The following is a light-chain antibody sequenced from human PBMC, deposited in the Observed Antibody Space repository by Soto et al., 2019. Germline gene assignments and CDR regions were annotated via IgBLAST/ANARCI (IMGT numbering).Light chain of an antibody. CDR1: SSNIGAGYD. V-gene: IGLV1-40*01. CDR2: GNT. Sequence: QSVLTQPPSVSGAPGQRVTISCTGSSSNIGAGYDVHWYQQLPGTAPKLLLYGNTNRPSGVPDRFSGSKSGTSASLAITGLQAEDEADYYCQSYDSSLSGSVVFGVGTKLTVL. J-gene: IGLJ2*01. CDR3: QSYDSSLSGSVV.